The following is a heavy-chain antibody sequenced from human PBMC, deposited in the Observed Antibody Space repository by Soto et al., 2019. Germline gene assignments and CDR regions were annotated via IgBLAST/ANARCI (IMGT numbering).Heavy chain of an antibody. CDR3: ARTPLTYYYDSSGFDY. CDR2: FYSGGIT. Sequence: SETLSLTCTVSGDSISSSTYHWCWIRQHPGKGLEWIGSFYSGGITIYNPSLKSRVTISVDTSKNQFSLKLSSVTAADTAVYYCARTPLTYYYDSSGFDYWGQGTLVTVSS. CDR1: GDSISSSTYH. D-gene: IGHD3-22*01. V-gene: IGHV4-39*07. J-gene: IGHJ4*02.